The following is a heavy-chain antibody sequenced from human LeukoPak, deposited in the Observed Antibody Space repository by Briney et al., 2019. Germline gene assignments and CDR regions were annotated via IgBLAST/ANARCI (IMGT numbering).Heavy chain of an antibody. Sequence: GGSLRLSCAASGFTFSSYAMHWVRQAPGKGLEWVAFIRYDGSNKYYADSVKGRFTISRDNSKNTLYLQMNSLRVEDTAVYYCAKEKKYYYDGSGYPGYDYWDQGTLVTVSS. D-gene: IGHD3-22*01. J-gene: IGHJ4*02. CDR1: GFTFSSYA. CDR2: IRYDGSNK. CDR3: AKEKKYYYDGSGYPGYDY. V-gene: IGHV3-30*02.